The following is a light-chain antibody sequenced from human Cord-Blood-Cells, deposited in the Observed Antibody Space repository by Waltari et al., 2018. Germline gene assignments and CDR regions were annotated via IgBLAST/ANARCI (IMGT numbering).Light chain of an antibody. CDR2: DVS. V-gene: IGLV2-11*01. CDR1: SSDVGGYNY. J-gene: IGLJ2*01. Sequence: QSALTQPRSVSGSPGQSVTISCTGTSSDVGGYNYVSWYQQHPGKAPKLMIYDVSKRPSGLPDRFSGSKSGNTASLTISGVQAEDEADYYCCSYAGSYTLVFGGGTKLTVL. CDR3: CSYAGSYTLV.